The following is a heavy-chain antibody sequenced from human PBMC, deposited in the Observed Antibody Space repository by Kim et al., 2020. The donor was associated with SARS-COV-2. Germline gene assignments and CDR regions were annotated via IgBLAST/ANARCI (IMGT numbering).Heavy chain of an antibody. Sequence: SETLSLTCTVSGGSISSGDYYWSWIRQLPGKGLEWIGYIYYSGSTYYNPSLKSRVTISVDTSKNQFSLKLSSVTAADTAVYYCARVRFSITIFGVVTRLFDYWGQGTLVTVSS. CDR1: GGSISSGDYY. CDR2: IYYSGST. D-gene: IGHD3-3*01. V-gene: IGHV4-30-4*01. J-gene: IGHJ4*02. CDR3: ARVRFSITIFGVVTRLFDY.